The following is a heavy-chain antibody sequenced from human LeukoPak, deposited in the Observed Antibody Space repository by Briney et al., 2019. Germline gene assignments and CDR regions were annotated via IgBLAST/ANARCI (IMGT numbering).Heavy chain of an antibody. CDR3: ARDDLWFGELLAL. D-gene: IGHD3-10*01. Sequence: PSETLSLTCAVSGGSISSSNWWSWVRQLPGKGLEWIGEIYHSGSTNYNPSLKSRVTISVDESKNQFSLKLSSVTAADTAVYYCARDDLWFGELLALWGQGTLVTVSS. CDR1: GGSISSSNW. V-gene: IGHV4-4*02. CDR2: IYHSGST. J-gene: IGHJ4*02.